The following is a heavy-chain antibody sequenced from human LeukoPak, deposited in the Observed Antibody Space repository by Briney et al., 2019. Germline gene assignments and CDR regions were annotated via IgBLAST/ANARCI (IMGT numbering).Heavy chain of an antibody. CDR1: GFTFSTYW. CDR3: TPSPGDTVTTDY. Sequence: GGSLRLSCAASGFTFSTYWMNWARQAPGKGLEWVASINPSGSVKYYVNSVKGRFTISRDNSNNTLSLQMNSLRAEDTALYYCTPSPGDTVTTDYWGQGTLVTVSS. D-gene: IGHD4-17*01. J-gene: IGHJ4*02. V-gene: IGHV3-7*01. CDR2: INPSGSVK.